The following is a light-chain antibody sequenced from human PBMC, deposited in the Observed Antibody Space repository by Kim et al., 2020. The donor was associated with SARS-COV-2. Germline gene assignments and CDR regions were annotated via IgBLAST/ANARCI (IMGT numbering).Light chain of an antibody. Sequence: ASEAERVTITRRSIEDIRNDIGWNQQSPGRAPKRLIYGQSSLQSGVPSRFSGRGSGTEFTLPISSLQPEDFATYFCLQHNSYPITFGQGTRLE. J-gene: IGKJ5*01. CDR2: GQS. V-gene: IGKV1-17*01. CDR1: EDIRND. CDR3: LQHNSYPIT.